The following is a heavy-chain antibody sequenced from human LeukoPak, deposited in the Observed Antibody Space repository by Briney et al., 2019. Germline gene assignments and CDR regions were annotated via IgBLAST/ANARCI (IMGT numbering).Heavy chain of an antibody. Sequence: GGSLTLSCAASGFTFEDYTMHWVRQAPGKTLEWVSLISRDGTTYYRDSVKGRFTISRDNSRESLYLHMDSLRSEDTAFYYCVKDLSFESSGSFFDSWGQGTLLTVS. J-gene: IGHJ4*02. V-gene: IGHV3-43*01. CDR3: VKDLSFESSGSFFDS. D-gene: IGHD3-22*01. CDR2: ISRDGTT. CDR1: GFTFEDYT.